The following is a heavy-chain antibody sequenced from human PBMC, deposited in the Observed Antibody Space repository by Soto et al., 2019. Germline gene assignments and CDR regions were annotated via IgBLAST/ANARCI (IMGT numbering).Heavy chain of an antibody. D-gene: IGHD3-22*01. V-gene: IGHV1-46*03. CDR3: AREYYYDSSGPNWFDP. Sequence: ASVKVSCKASGYTFTSYAMHWVRQAPGQGLEWMGIINPSGGSTSYAQKFQGRVTMTRDTSTSTVYMELSSLRSEDTAVYYCAREYYYDSSGPNWFDPWGQGTLVTVSS. CDR2: INPSGGST. CDR1: GYTFTSYA. J-gene: IGHJ5*02.